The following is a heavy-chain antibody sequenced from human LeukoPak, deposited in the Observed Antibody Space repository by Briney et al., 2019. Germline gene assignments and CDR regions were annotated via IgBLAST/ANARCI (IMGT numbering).Heavy chain of an antibody. CDR1: GFTVSSNY. V-gene: IGHV3-53*01. J-gene: IGHJ4*02. CDR3: ASRIVTTIHGGVDY. CDR2: IYSARNT. D-gene: IGHD5-12*01. Sequence: GGSLRLSCAASGFTVSSNYMSWVRQAPGKGLECVSIIYSARNTFYADSVKGRFTIFRDNSKNTLFLQMSSLRAEDTAVYYCASRIVTTIHGGVDYWGQGTLVTVSS.